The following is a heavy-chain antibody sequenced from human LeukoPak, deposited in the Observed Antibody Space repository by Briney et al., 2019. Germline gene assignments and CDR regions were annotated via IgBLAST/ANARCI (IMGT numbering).Heavy chain of an antibody. V-gene: IGHV1-69*05. CDR1: GGTFSSYA. D-gene: IGHD2-15*01. Sequence: GASVKVSCKASGGTFSSYAISWVRQAPGQGLEWMGGIIPIFGAANYAQKFRGRVTITTDESTSTAYMELSSLRSDDTAVYYCARGEYCSGGSCYVAGPYWGQGTLVTVSS. J-gene: IGHJ4*02. CDR3: ARGEYCSGGSCYVAGPY. CDR2: IIPIFGAA.